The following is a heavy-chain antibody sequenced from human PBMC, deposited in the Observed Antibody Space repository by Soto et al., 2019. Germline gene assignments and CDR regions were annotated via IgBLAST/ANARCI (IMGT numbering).Heavy chain of an antibody. D-gene: IGHD1-26*01. CDR2: ISPIFGTP. J-gene: IGHJ4*02. Sequence: QVQLVQSGAEVKKPGSSVTVSCKASVGTFSSYTISWVRQAPGQGLEWMAGISPIFGTPIYAQKFQDRVTITADDSPMTDYMEMNRLTSEDTAVYYCARVVVGSRLSLDYWGEGNLVTISS. CDR1: VGTFSSYT. CDR3: ARVVVGSRLSLDY. V-gene: IGHV1-69*01.